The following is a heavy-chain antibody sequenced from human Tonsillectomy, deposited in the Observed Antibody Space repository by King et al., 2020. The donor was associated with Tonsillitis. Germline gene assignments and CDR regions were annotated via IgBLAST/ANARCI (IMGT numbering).Heavy chain of an antibody. D-gene: IGHD6-13*01. J-gene: IGHJ4*02. CDR1: GYTFTSYD. CDR3: ARPCIAAACTCTHFEH. CDR2: MNPSSGNT. Sequence: QLVQSGAEVNKPGASVKVSCKASGYTFTSYDIHWVRQATGQGLEWMGWMNPSSGNTGYAQKFQGRVTMTRDTSISTAYMELSSLRSEDTAVYYCARPCIAAACTCTHFEHWGQGTLVTVSS. V-gene: IGHV1-8*01.